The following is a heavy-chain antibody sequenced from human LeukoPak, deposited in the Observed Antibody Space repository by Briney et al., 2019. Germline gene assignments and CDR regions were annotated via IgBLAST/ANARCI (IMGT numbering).Heavy chain of an antibody. D-gene: IGHD4-17*01. CDR1: GDSVSSNDYY. CDR3: ARYGSDYPMDY. CDR2: IYYSGST. V-gene: IGHV4-30-4*08. Sequence: SETLSLTCTVSGDSVSSNDYYWGWIRQPPGKGLEWIGYIYYSGSTYYNPSLKSRVTISVDTSKNQFSLKLSSVTAADTAVYYCARYGSDYPMDYWGQGTLVTVSS. J-gene: IGHJ4*02.